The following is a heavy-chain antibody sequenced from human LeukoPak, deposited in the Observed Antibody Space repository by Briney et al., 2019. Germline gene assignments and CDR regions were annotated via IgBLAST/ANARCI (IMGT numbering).Heavy chain of an antibody. CDR3: ARGNSGSHWGDYYFYMDV. CDR1: GGSFRGYF. V-gene: IGHV4-34*01. Sequence: RPSETLSLTCAVYGGSFRGYFWGWVRQTPGKGLEWLGEITHNGGTNYMPSLSGRVSVFQDVSKNQFSLKLSSVTAADTGVYYCARGNSGSHWGDYYFYMDVWGKGTTVIVSS. J-gene: IGHJ6*03. CDR2: ITHNGGT. D-gene: IGHD1-26*01.